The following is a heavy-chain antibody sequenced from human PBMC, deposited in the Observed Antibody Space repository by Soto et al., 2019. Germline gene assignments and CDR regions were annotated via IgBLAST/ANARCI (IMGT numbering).Heavy chain of an antibody. D-gene: IGHD3-16*02. J-gene: IGHJ4*02. CDR3: ARDGSYVWGNYRPRVQYYLDY. CDR2: ISYDGTDK. V-gene: IGHV3-30-3*01. CDR1: GFTFSYYA. Sequence: GGSLRLSCAASGFTFSYYAMHWVRQGPGKGLEWLGTISYDGTDKDYADSLKGRVTISSDNSKTTLYLQMHSLRAEDTAVYFSARDGSYVWGNYRPRVQYYLDYWGQGTLVTVSS.